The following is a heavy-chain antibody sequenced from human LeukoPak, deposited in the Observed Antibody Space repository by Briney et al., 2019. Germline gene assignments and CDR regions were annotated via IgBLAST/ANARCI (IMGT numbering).Heavy chain of an antibody. D-gene: IGHD3-22*01. V-gene: IGHV3-23*01. CDR2: ISGSGDST. CDR3: AKGSRDSSSYCFDY. CDR1: GFTFSSYA. Sequence: GGSLRLSCAASGFTFSSYAMSWVRQAPGKGLEWVSGISGSGDSTYYADSVKGRFTISSDKSKNTLYLQMNSLRVEDTAVYYCAKGSRDSSSYCFDYWGQGTLVTVSS. J-gene: IGHJ4*02.